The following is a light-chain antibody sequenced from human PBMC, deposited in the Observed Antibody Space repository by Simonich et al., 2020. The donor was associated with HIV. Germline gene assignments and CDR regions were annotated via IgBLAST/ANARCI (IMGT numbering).Light chain of an antibody. CDR1: SSDVGSYNF. V-gene: IGLV2-23*01. Sequence: QSALTQPASVSGSPGQSITISCTGTSSDVGSYNFVSWYQQHPGKAPKLMIYEGSKWPSGVANRFSGAKSGNTASLTISGLQAEDEADYYCCSYAGSRTWVFGGGTKLTVL. J-gene: IGLJ3*02. CDR2: EGS. CDR3: CSYAGSRTWV.